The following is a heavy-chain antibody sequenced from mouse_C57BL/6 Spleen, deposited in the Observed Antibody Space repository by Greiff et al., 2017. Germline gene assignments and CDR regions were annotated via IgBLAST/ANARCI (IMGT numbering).Heavy chain of an antibody. V-gene: IGHV1-64*01. Sequence: QVQLQQPGAELVKPGASVKLSCKASGYTFTSYWMHWVKQRPGQGLEWIGMIHPNSGSTNYNEKFKSKATLTVDKSSSTAYMQLSSLTSEDSAVYYCARRDDYPYYAMDCWGKGTSVTVSS. CDR1: GYTFTSYW. CDR2: IHPNSGST. CDR3: ARRDDYPYYAMDC. D-gene: IGHD2-4*01. J-gene: IGHJ4*01.